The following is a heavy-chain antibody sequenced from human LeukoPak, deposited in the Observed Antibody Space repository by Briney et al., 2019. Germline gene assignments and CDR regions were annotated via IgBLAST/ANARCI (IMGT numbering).Heavy chain of an antibody. CDR2: IYYSGST. Sequence: SETLSLTCTVSGGSISSYYWSWIRQPPGKGLEWIGYIYYSGSTNYNPSLKSRVTISVDTSKNQFSLKLSSVTAADTAVYYCASSDSDPYYFDYWGQGTLVTVSP. V-gene: IGHV4-59*08. D-gene: IGHD3/OR15-3a*01. CDR3: ASSDSDPYYFDY. CDR1: GGSISSYY. J-gene: IGHJ4*02.